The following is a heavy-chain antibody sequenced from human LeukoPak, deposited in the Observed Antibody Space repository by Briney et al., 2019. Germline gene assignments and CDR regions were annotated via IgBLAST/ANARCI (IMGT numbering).Heavy chain of an antibody. CDR2: ISYDGSNK. CDR1: GFTFSSYG. V-gene: IGHV3-30*18. D-gene: IGHD1-26*01. J-gene: IGHJ4*02. CDR3: AKGGKRIVGAKRIIPTSFDY. Sequence: PGGSLRLSCAASGFTFSSYGMHWDRQAPGKGLEWVAVISYDGSNKYYADSVKGRFTISRDNSKNTPYLQMNSLRAEDTAVYYCAKGGKRIVGAKRIIPTSFDYWGQGTLVTVSS.